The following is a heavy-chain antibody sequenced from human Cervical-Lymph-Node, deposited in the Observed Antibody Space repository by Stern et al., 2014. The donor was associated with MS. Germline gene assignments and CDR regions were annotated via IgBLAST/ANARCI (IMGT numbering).Heavy chain of an antibody. CDR3: ARDCRLRYFDNYGMDV. D-gene: IGHD3-9*01. V-gene: IGHV4-61*02. CDR1: GGSISSGSYY. CDR2: IYTSGST. Sequence: QLQLQESGPGLVKPSQTLSLTCTVSGGSISSGSYYWSWIRQPAGKGLEWIGRIYTSGSTNYNPSLKSRVTISVDTSKNHFSLKLSSGTAADTAVYYCARDCRLRYFDNYGMDVWGQGTTVTVSS. J-gene: IGHJ6*02.